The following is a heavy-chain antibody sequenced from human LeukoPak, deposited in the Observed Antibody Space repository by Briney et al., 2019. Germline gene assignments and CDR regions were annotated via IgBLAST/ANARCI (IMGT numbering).Heavy chain of an antibody. D-gene: IGHD1-26*01. J-gene: IGHJ2*01. Sequence: ASVKVSCKASGGTFSSYAISWVRQAPGQGLEWMGGIIPIFGTANYAQKFQGRVTITADESTSTAYMELSSLRSEDTAVYYCAGDSRIVGATHFDLWGRGTLVTVSS. CDR1: GGTFSSYA. CDR3: AGDSRIVGATHFDL. V-gene: IGHV1-69*13. CDR2: IIPIFGTA.